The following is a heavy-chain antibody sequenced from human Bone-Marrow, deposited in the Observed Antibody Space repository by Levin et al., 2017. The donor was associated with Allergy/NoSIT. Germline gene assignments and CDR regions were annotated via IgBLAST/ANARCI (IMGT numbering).Heavy chain of an antibody. CDR3: TGLTPCSSAAGGGLFDY. CDR2: IYYTGST. V-gene: IGHV4-59*08. CDR1: GDSISGYY. D-gene: IGHD6-13*01. J-gene: IGHJ4*02. Sequence: SQTLSLTCTVSGDSISGYYWSWIRRPPGEGLEWIGFIYYTGSTNYNPSLKSRVTIPLDTSKNKFPLSPSHVTAAHPAVYYFTGLTPCSSAAGGGLFDYWGEGTLVAVSS.